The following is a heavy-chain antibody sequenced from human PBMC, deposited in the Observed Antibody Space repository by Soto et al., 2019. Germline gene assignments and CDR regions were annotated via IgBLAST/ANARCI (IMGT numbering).Heavy chain of an antibody. Sequence: EVQLLESGGDLVRPGESLRLSCAASGFNFNKYAMSWVRQAPGEGLEWVSGISCCGGTASYADSVKGRVTIARDDTKNTRFLHMNRRRVEETDEYYGAKADGEQWLLPHLENWGRGTIVTVS. CDR3: AKADGEQWLLPHLEN. CDR2: ISCCGGTA. V-gene: IGHV3-23*01. CDR1: GFNFNKYA. J-gene: IGHJ4*02. D-gene: IGHD6-19*01.